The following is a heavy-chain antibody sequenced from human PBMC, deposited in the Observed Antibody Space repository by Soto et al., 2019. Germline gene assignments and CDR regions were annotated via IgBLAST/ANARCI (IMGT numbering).Heavy chain of an antibody. D-gene: IGHD3-9*01. CDR1: GFTFSSYW. CDR3: AREKYYDILTGLGYYYGMDV. V-gene: IGHV3-7*01. CDR2: IKQDGSEK. Sequence: GGSLRLSCAASGFTFSSYWMSWVRQAPGKGLEWVANIKQDGSEKYYVDSVKGRFTISRDNAENSLYLQMNSLRAEDTAVYYCAREKYYDILTGLGYYYGMDVWGQGTTVTVSS. J-gene: IGHJ6*02.